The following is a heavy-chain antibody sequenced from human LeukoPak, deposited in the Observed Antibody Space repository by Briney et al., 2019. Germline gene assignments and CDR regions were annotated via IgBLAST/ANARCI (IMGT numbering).Heavy chain of an antibody. J-gene: IGHJ6*02. CDR2: LNPHSGGT. CDR3: ARGLRIINGLDV. V-gene: IGHV1-2*02. D-gene: IGHD2-15*01. Sequence: ASVKVSCKASVYTLRDYYIYWVRQAPGQGLEWLGWLNPHSGGTNYAQKFQGRVTLTSDTSISTAYMELSPLTSDDTAIYYCARGLRIINGLDVWGQGTTVIVSS. CDR1: VYTLRDYY.